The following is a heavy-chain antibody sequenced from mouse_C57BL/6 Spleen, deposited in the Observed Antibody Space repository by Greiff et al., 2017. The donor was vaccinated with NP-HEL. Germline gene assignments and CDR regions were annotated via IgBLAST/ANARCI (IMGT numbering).Heavy chain of an antibody. D-gene: IGHD2-13*01. V-gene: IGHV1-52*01. CDR3: ASFDGDWGFAY. J-gene: IGHJ3*01. CDR1: GYTFTSYW. CDR2: IDPSDSET. Sequence: VQLQQSGAELVRPGSSVKLSCKASGYTFTSYWMHWVKQRPIQGLEWIGNIDPSDSETHYNQKFKDKATLTVDKSSSTAYMQLSSLTSEDSAVYYCASFDGDWGFAYWGQGTLVTVSA.